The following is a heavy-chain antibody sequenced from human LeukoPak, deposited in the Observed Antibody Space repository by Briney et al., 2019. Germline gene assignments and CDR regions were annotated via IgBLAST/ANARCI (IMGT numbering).Heavy chain of an antibody. CDR2: IHGDGRTT. D-gene: IGHD2-8*01. Sequence: GGSLRLSCAASGFTFSSYWIHWVRQVPGKGLVWVSRIHGDGRTTTYADSVKGRFTISRDNAKNTLYLQMNSLRAEDTAVYYCAGDNGKNYHTAFDYWGQGTLVTVSS. V-gene: IGHV3-74*01. J-gene: IGHJ4*02. CDR1: GFTFSSYW. CDR3: AGDNGKNYHTAFDY.